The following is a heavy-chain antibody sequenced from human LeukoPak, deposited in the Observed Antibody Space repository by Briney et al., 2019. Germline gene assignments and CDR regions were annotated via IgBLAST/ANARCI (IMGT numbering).Heavy chain of an antibody. Sequence: AETLSLTCSVSGGSISSYYWSWIRQPPGKGLEWIGYLFYSGNTNSNPSLKSRVTILADTSKNQFSLRLNSATAADTAVYFCGRVRAGNTGSPEYFEDWGQGTLVTVSS. CDR3: GRVRAGNTGSPEYFED. CDR1: GGSISSYY. J-gene: IGHJ1*01. D-gene: IGHD5-12*01. V-gene: IGHV4-59*01. CDR2: LFYSGNT.